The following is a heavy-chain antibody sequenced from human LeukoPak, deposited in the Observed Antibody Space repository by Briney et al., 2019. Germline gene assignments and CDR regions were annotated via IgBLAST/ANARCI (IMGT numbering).Heavy chain of an antibody. CDR3: AIGLYQLPNYWYFDL. J-gene: IGHJ2*01. V-gene: IGHV1-69*05. Sequence: SVKVSCKASGGTFSSYAISWVRQAPGQGLEWMGGIIPIFGTANYAQKFQGRVTITTDESTSTAYMELSSLRSEDTAVYYCAIGLYQLPNYWYFDLWAVAPWSLSPQ. CDR2: IIPIFGTA. D-gene: IGHD2-2*01. CDR1: GGTFSSYA.